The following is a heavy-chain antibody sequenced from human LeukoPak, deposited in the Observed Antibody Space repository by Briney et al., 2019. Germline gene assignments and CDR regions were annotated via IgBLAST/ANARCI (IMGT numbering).Heavy chain of an antibody. CDR2: IYYSGST. V-gene: IGHV4-59*01. CDR1: GVSISSYY. J-gene: IGHJ6*03. CDR3: TRGSIAYYYMDV. D-gene: IGHD3-22*01. Sequence: SETLSLTCTVSGVSISSYYWSWIRQPPGRGLEWIGNIYYSGSTNYNPSLKSRVTISVDTSKNQFSLKLSSVTAADTAVYYCTRGSIAYYYMDVWGKGTTVTISS.